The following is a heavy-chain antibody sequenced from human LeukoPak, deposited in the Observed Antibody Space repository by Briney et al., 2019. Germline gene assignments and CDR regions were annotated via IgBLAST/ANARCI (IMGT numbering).Heavy chain of an antibody. CDR1: GYPIVTGYY. Sequence: SETLSLTCAVSGYPIVTGYYWAWIRQPPGKGLEWFGSIYHNESTYYNPSLKSRVTISVDTSKNQFSLKLSSVTAADTAVYYCARLYWGLGAFDIWGQGTMVTVSS. J-gene: IGHJ3*02. D-gene: IGHD3-16*01. CDR3: ARLYWGLGAFDI. V-gene: IGHV4-38-2*01. CDR2: IYHNEST.